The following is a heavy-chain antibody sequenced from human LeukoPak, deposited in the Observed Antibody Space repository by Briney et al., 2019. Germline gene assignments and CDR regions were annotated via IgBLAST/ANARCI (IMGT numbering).Heavy chain of an antibody. V-gene: IGHV1-69*01. Sequence: SVKVSCKASGGTFSSYAISWVRQAPGQGLGWMGGIIPIFGTANYAQKFQGRVTITADESTSTAYMELSSLRSEDTAVYYCARFRGSGDYLYYYYYMDVWGKGTTVTVSS. D-gene: IGHD4-17*01. CDR3: ARFRGSGDYLYYYYYMDV. J-gene: IGHJ6*03. CDR1: GGTFSSYA. CDR2: IIPIFGTA.